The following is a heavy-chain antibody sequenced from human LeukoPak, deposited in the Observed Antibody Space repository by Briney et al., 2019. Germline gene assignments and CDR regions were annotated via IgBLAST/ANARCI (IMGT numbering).Heavy chain of an antibody. J-gene: IGHJ4*02. V-gene: IGHV1-69*05. Sequence: GASVKVSCKASGGTFSSYAISWVRQAPGQGLEWMGGIIPIFGTANYVQKFQGRVTITTDESTSTAYMELSSLRSEDTAVYYCAANSGYDWYYFDYWGQGTLVTVSS. CDR2: IIPIFGTA. D-gene: IGHD5-12*01. CDR3: AANSGYDWYYFDY. CDR1: GGTFSSYA.